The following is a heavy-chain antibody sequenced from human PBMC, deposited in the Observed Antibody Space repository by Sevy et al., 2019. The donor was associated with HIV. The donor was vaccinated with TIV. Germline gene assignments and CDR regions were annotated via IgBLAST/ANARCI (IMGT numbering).Heavy chain of an antibody. J-gene: IGHJ6*02. V-gene: IGHV4-34*01. CDR1: GGSFSGYY. CDR3: AREGYSLGMDV. CDR2: INHNGST. Sequence: SETLSLTCAVYGGSFSGYYWSWIRQPPGKGLEWIGEINHNGSTNCNPSLKSRVTISADTSKNQFSLNLSSVTAADTAVYYCAREGYSLGMDVWGQGTTVTVSS. D-gene: IGHD6-13*01.